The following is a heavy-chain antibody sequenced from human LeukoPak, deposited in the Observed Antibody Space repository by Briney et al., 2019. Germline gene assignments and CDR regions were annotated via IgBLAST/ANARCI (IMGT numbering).Heavy chain of an antibody. V-gene: IGHV1-18*01. D-gene: IGHD3-10*01. CDR3: ARDYGSGSYPPDV. CDR2: ISAYNGNT. CDR1: GYTFTSYG. J-gene: IGHJ6*04. Sequence: SVKVSCKASGYTFTSYGISWVRQAPGQGLEWVGWISAYNGNTNYAQKLQGRVTMTTDTSTSTAYMEMRSLRSDDTAVYYCARDYGSGSYPPDVWGKGTTVTVSS.